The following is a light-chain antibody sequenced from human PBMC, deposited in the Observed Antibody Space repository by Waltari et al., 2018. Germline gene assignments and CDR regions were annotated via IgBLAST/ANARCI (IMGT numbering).Light chain of an antibody. CDR2: WAS. V-gene: IGKV4-1*01. Sequence: SVLYSSNNKNDLACYQQKPGQPPKLLIYWASTRESGVPDRFSGSGSGTDFTLTISSLQAEDVAVYYCQQYYSTPCTFGQGTKVEIK. CDR1: SVLYSSNNKND. J-gene: IGKJ1*01. CDR3: QQYYSTPCT.